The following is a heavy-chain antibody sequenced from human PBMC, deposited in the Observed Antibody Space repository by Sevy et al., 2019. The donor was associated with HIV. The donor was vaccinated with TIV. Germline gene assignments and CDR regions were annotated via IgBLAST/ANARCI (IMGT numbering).Heavy chain of an antibody. CDR3: ARDYYGSGSYYEFVY. J-gene: IGHJ4*02. Sequence: SETLSLTCTVSGFSISSDYYWGWIRQPPGKGLEWIGSIYDGGSTYYNPSLKSRVTISIDTSKNQFSVKLSSVTAADTAVYYCARDYYGSGSYYEFVYWGQGTLVTVSS. CDR1: GFSISSDYY. D-gene: IGHD3-10*01. V-gene: IGHV4-38-2*02. CDR2: IYDGGST.